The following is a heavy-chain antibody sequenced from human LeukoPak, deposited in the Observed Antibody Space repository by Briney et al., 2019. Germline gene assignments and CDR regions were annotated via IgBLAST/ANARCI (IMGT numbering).Heavy chain of an antibody. CDR3: ARDLNLGEGFDY. CDR1: GYTFTSYY. Sequence: ASVKVSCKASGYTFTSYYMHWVRQAPGQGLEWMGIINPSGGSTSYAQKFQGRVTMTRDMSTSTVYMELSSLRSEDTAVYYCARDLNLGEGFDYWGQGTLVAVSS. V-gene: IGHV1-46*01. D-gene: IGHD7-27*01. CDR2: INPSGGST. J-gene: IGHJ4*02.